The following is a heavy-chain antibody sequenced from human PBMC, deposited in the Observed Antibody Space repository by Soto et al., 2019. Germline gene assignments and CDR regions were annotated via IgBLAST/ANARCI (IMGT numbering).Heavy chain of an antibody. CDR2: INHSGST. J-gene: IGHJ4*02. Sequence: TSETLSLTCAVYGGSFSGYYWSWIRQPPGKGLEWIGEINHSGSTNYNPSLKSRVTISVDTSKNQFSLKLSSVTAADTAVYYCARGRSSSWSDYWGQGTLVTVSS. CDR3: ARGRSSSWSDY. V-gene: IGHV4-34*01. CDR1: GGSFSGYY. D-gene: IGHD6-13*01.